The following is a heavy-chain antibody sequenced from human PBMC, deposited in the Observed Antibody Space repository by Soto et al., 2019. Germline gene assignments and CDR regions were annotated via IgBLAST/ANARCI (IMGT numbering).Heavy chain of an antibody. J-gene: IGHJ6*02. CDR2: IDWNDDK. CDR3: ARTAVTGTGYYYYGMDV. V-gene: IGHV2-70*01. D-gene: IGHD6-19*01. CDR1: GFSPTSIGMC. Sequence: SGPTLVNPTHTLTLTCTFSGFSPTSIGMCVSWIRQPPGKALEWLALIDWNDDKYYSTSLRTRLTISKDTSKNQVVLTLANMDPVDTATYYCARTAVTGTGYYYYGMDVWGQGTTVTVSS.